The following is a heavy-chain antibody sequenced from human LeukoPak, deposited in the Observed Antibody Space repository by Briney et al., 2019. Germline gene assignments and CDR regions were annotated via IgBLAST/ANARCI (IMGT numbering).Heavy chain of an antibody. Sequence: GGSLRLSCAASGFTFSDYYMSWLRPAPGKGLEGVSYISSSGSTIYYADSVKGRFTIYRNNAKNSLYLQMNSQRAEDTAVYYCARDGAAAAVYFDYWGQGTLVTVSS. CDR2: ISSSGSTI. J-gene: IGHJ4*02. V-gene: IGHV3-11*01. CDR1: GFTFSDYY. D-gene: IGHD6-13*01. CDR3: ARDGAAAAVYFDY.